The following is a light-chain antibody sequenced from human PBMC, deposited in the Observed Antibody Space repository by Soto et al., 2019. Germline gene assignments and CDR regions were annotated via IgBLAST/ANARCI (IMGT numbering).Light chain of an antibody. CDR3: QQYGISRT. CDR2: GES. Sequence: IVLTQSPGTLSLSPGERASLSCRASQSVSSSYLAWYQQNPGQAPRLLIYGESSRATGIPDRFSGSGSGTDFTLTISRLEPEDFAVYYCQQYGISRTFGQGTKVEIK. J-gene: IGKJ1*01. CDR1: QSVSSSY. V-gene: IGKV3-20*01.